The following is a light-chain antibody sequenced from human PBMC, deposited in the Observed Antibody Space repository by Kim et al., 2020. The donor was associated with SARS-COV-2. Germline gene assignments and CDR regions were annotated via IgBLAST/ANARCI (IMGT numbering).Light chain of an antibody. V-gene: IGKV1-27*01. CDR1: QGISNY. CDR2: ATS. CDR3: QQYNSAPRT. Sequence: DILMTQSPSSLSVSVGDRVTITCRASQGISNYLAWYQQKPGKVPKLLIYATSTLHSGIPSRFSGSGSGTDFTLTISSLEPEDVATYYCQQYNSAPRTFGQGTKVDIK. J-gene: IGKJ1*01.